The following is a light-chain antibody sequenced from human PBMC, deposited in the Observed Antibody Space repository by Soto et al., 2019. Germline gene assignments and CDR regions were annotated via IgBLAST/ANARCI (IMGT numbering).Light chain of an antibody. Sequence: QSVLTQPPSVSGAPGQRVTISCTGSSSNIGAGYDVHWYQQLPGTAPKLLIYGNSNRPSGVPDRFSGSKSGTSASLAITGLQAEDEADYYCQSYDSILSGSNYVFGTGTKLTVL. CDR1: SSNIGAGYD. CDR2: GNS. V-gene: IGLV1-40*01. J-gene: IGLJ1*01. CDR3: QSYDSILSGSNYV.